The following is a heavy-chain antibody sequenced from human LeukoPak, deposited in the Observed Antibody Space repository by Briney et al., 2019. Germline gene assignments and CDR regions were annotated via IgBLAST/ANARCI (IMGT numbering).Heavy chain of an antibody. CDR1: GFTFSSFG. J-gene: IGHJ4*02. D-gene: IGHD3-10*01. CDR3: ARDVWVAPDYDGSGSIDY. V-gene: IGHV3-33*01. CDR2: IWYDASNK. Sequence: PGRSLTLSCAASGFTFSSFGMHWVRQAPGKGLEWVAVIWYDASNKYYADSVKGRFTISRDNSKNSLYLQMSSLRAEDTAVYYCARDVWVAPDYDGSGSIDYWGQGTLVTVSS.